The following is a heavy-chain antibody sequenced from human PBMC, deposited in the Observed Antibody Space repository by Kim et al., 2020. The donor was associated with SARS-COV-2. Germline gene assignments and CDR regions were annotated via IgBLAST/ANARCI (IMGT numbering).Heavy chain of an antibody. CDR3: ARQVQQGRYYYGMDV. D-gene: IGHD6-13*01. J-gene: IGHJ6*02. CDR1: GYSFTSYW. V-gene: IGHV5-51*01. Sequence: GESLKISCKGSGYSFTSYWIGWVRQMPGKGLEWMGIIYPGDSDTRYSPSFQGQVTISADKSISTAYLQWSSLKASDTAMYYCARQVQQGRYYYGMDVWGQGTTVTVSS. CDR2: IYPGDSDT.